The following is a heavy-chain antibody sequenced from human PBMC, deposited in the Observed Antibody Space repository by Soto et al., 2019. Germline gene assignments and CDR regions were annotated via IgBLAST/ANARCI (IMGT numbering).Heavy chain of an antibody. Sequence: SETLSLTCTVSGGSISSGGYYWSWIRQHPGKGLEWIGYIYYSGSTYYNPSLKSRVTISVDTSKNQFSLKLSSVTAADTAVYYCAREWSTHFDYWGQGTLVAVSS. CDR3: AREWSTHFDY. V-gene: IGHV4-31*03. CDR1: GGSISSGGYY. D-gene: IGHD2-15*01. CDR2: IYYSGST. J-gene: IGHJ4*02.